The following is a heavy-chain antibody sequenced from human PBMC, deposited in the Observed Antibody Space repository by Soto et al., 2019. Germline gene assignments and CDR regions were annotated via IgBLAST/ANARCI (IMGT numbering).Heavy chain of an antibody. D-gene: IGHD1-20*01. CDR2: ISSSGSTI. V-gene: IGHV3-48*03. CDR3: AREAYILTAGFDY. J-gene: IGHJ4*02. Sequence: PGGSLRLSCAASGFTFSSYEMNWVRQAPGKGLEWVSYISSSGSTIYYADSVKGRFTISRDNAKNSLYLQMNSLRAEDTAVYYCAREAYILTAGFDYWGQGTLVTVSS. CDR1: GFTFSSYE.